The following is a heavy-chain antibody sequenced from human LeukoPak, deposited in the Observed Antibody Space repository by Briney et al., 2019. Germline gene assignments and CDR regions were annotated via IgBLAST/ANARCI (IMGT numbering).Heavy chain of an antibody. V-gene: IGHV4-59*01. CDR1: GGSFGSYF. CDR3: ARGGYGADGWFDP. CDR2: IYHTGMT. D-gene: IGHD5-12*01. Sequence: SETLSLTCTISGGSFGSYFWSWFRQPPGKGLEWIAYIYHTGMTYYNPSLGGRVTISMDTYKNQFSLKLTSVTAADTAVYFCARGGYGADGWFDPWGQGTLVTVSS. J-gene: IGHJ5*02.